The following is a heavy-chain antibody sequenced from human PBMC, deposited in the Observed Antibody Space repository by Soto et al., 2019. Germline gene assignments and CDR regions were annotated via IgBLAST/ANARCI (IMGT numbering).Heavy chain of an antibody. D-gene: IGHD3-9*01. CDR2: IYWDDDK. V-gene: IGHV2-5*02. CDR1: GFSLNTVEVG. J-gene: IGHJ4*02. Sequence: QITLKESGPTLVKPTQPLTLTCTFSGFSLNTVEVGVGWIRQPPGKALEWLALIYWDDDKRYSPSLKSRLTITKDTSKNQVVLTMTNMDPVDTATYYCAHRFDWYYFDFWGQGTLVTVSS. CDR3: AHRFDWYYFDF.